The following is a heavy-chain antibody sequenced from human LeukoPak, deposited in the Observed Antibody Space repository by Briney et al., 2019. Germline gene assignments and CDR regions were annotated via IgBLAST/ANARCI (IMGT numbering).Heavy chain of an antibody. CDR3: ATDKGYLEH. CDR1: GFSVSNNY. CDR2: IYDGDIT. Sequence: PGGSLRLSCAPSGFSVSNNYMRWVRQAPGKGLEWVSVIYDGDITYYTDSVKGRFTISRDTSKNTVYLQMNSLRVEDTAIYYCATDKGYLEHWGKGTLVTVSS. V-gene: IGHV3-53*01. J-gene: IGHJ1*01. D-gene: IGHD3-16*02.